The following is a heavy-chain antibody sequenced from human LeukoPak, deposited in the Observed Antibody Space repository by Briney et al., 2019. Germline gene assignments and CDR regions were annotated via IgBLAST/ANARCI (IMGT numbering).Heavy chain of an antibody. J-gene: IGHJ4*02. Sequence: GGSLRLSCTVSGFTFSDYWMTWVRQAPGKGPEWVANIKQDGSQRYYVDSVRGRYTISRDNTKNSLFLQMNGLRAEGTAVYYCARRGGSSSRRSPIDYWGQGTLVTVSS. CDR2: IKQDGSQR. CDR1: GFTFSDYW. D-gene: IGHD6-6*01. CDR3: ARRGGSSSRRSPIDY. V-gene: IGHV3-7*01.